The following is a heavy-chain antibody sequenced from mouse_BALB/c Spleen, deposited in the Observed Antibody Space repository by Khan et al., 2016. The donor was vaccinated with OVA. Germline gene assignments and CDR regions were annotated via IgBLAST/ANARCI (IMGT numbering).Heavy chain of an antibody. J-gene: IGHJ3*01. Sequence: EVQLQESGPGLVKPSQSLSLTCSVTGYSITNGYFWNWIRQFPGNNLEWMGYIRYDGNTNYNPSLKNRISITRDPSKNQFFLNLNSVTHEDTATYYCAGGGSSGPAWFTYWGQGTLVTVSA. CDR2: IRYDGNT. CDR3: AGGGSSGPAWFTY. CDR1: GYSITNGYF. V-gene: IGHV3-6*02. D-gene: IGHD3-1*01.